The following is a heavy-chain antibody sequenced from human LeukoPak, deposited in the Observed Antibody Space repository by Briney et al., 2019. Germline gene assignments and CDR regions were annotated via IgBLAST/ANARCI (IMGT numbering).Heavy chain of an antibody. V-gene: IGHV4-34*01. J-gene: IGHJ4*02. CDR1: GGSFSGYY. D-gene: IGHD2-21*02. Sequence: SETLSLTCAVYGGSFSGYYWSWIRQPPGKGLEWIGEINHSGSTNYNPSLKSRVTISVDTSKNQFSLKLSSVTAADTAVYYCASNAYCGGDCYLHYFDYWGQGTLVTVSS. CDR3: ASNAYCGGDCYLHYFDY. CDR2: INHSGST.